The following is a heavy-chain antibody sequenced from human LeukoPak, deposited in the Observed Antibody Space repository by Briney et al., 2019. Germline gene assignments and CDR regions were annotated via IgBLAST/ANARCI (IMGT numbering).Heavy chain of an antibody. CDR3: ARGAGLYGSGSYFGY. Sequence: PSETLSLTCAVYGGSFSGYYWSWIPQPPGKGLEWIGEINHSGSTNYNPSLKSRVTISVDTSKNQFSLKLSSVTAADTAVYYCARGAGLYGSGSYFGYWGQGTLVTVSS. V-gene: IGHV4-34*01. J-gene: IGHJ4*02. CDR2: INHSGST. D-gene: IGHD3-10*01. CDR1: GGSFSGYY.